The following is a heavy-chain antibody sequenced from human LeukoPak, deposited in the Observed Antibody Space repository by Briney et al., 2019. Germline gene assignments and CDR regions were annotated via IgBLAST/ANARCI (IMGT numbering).Heavy chain of an antibody. V-gene: IGHV1-69*13. CDR2: IIPIFGTA. CDR3: ARDNWSGNYYDSSGYSGNWFDP. CDR1: GGTFSSYA. J-gene: IGHJ5*02. D-gene: IGHD3-22*01. Sequence: ASVKVSCKASGGTFSSYAISWVRQAPGQGLEWMGGIIPIFGTANYAQKFQGRVTITADESTSTAYMELSSLRSEDTAVYYCARDNWSGNYYDSSGYSGNWFDPWGQGTLVTVSS.